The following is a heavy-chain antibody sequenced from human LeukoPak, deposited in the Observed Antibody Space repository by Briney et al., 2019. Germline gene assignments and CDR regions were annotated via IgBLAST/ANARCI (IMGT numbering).Heavy chain of an antibody. CDR1: GYTFTGYY. V-gene: IGHV1-2*02. D-gene: IGHD3-22*01. Sequence: ASVKVSCKASGYTFTGYYMHWVRQAPGQGLERMGWINPNSGGTNYVQKFQGRVTMTRDTSISTAYMELSSLRSDDTALYYCARGNNYDSSDYYSWFDPWGQGTLVTVSS. CDR3: ARGNNYDSSDYYSWFDP. CDR2: INPNSGGT. J-gene: IGHJ5*02.